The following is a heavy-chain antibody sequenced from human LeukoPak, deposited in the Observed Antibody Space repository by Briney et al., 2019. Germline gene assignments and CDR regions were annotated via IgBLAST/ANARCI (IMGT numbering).Heavy chain of an antibody. Sequence: SETLSLTCTVSGGSISSYYWSWIRQSAGKGLEWIGRIYASGSTNYSPSLKRRVTMSLDTSKNQLSRKLSSVTAADPAVYYCARDGPGYCSGGSCESDAFDIWGQGTMVTVFS. J-gene: IGHJ3*02. V-gene: IGHV4-4*07. D-gene: IGHD2-15*01. CDR1: GGSISSYY. CDR2: IYASGST. CDR3: ARDGPGYCSGGSCESDAFDI.